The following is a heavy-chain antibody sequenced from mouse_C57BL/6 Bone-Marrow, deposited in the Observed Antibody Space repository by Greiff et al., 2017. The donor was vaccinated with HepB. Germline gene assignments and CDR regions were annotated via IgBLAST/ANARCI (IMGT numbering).Heavy chain of an antibody. CDR3: ARNGSSYDAMDY. D-gene: IGHD1-1*01. CDR1: GFNFKNTY. CDR2: IDPANGNT. J-gene: IGHJ4*01. Sequence: EVQLQQSVAELVRPGASVKLSCTASGFNFKNTYMHWVKQRPEQGLEWIGRIDPANGNTKYAPKFQGKATITADTSSNTAYLELSSLTSEDTAIDYCARNGSSYDAMDYWGQGTSVTVSS. V-gene: IGHV14-3*01.